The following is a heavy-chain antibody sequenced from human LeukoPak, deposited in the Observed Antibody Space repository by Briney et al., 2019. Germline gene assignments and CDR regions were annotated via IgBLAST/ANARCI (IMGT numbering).Heavy chain of an antibody. D-gene: IGHD6-13*01. CDR2: IKQDGSEK. J-gene: IGHJ4*02. CDR1: GFTFSSYW. CDR3: ARDLEGFSWYDY. Sequence: GGSLRLSCAASGFTFSSYWMTCVRQAPGKGLEWVANIKQDGSEKYYVDSVKGRFTISRDNAKNSLYLQMNSLRAEDTGVYYCARDLEGFSWYDYWGQGTLVTV. V-gene: IGHV3-7*04.